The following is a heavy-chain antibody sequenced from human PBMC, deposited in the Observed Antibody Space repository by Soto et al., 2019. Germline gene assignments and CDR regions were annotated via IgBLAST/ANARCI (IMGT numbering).Heavy chain of an antibody. CDR3: VRKLDNSNYYFDS. Sequence: SETLSLTCTVVSGGSISNSFSYWGWIRQAPGKGLEWIGSVYFTGSSYSYPSLKSRVTMSVDTSKNQFSLRLSSVTAADTATYYCVRKLDNSNYYFDSSGPGTMLTVSS. CDR1: GGSISNSFSY. D-gene: IGHD1-7*01. CDR2: VYFTGSS. J-gene: IGHJ4*02. V-gene: IGHV4-39*01.